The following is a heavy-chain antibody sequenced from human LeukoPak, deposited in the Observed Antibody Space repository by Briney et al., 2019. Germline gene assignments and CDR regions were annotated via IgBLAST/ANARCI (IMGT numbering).Heavy chain of an antibody. J-gene: IGHJ4*02. D-gene: IGHD3-3*01. Sequence: GGSLRLSCAASGFTFSSYAMHWVRQAPGKGLEWVAVISYDGSNKYYADSVKGRFTISRDNSKNTLYLQMNSLRAEDTAVYYCARSRAVLRFLEWLLNYWGQGTLVTVSS. CDR3: ARSRAVLRFLEWLLNY. CDR2: ISYDGSNK. CDR1: GFTFSSYA. V-gene: IGHV3-30-3*01.